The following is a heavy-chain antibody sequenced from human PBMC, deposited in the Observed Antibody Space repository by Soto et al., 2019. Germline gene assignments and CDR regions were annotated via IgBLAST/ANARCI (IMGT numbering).Heavy chain of an antibody. CDR3: ARHTQDGYNYFIRYYYYYGMDV. J-gene: IGHJ6*02. Sequence: PGESLKISCKGSGYSFTSYWIGWVRQMPGKGLEWMGIIYPGDSDTRYSPSFQGQVTISADKSISTAYLQWSSLKASDTAMYYCARHTQDGYNYFIRYYYYYGMDVWGQGTTVTGSS. D-gene: IGHD5-12*01. CDR2: IYPGDSDT. CDR1: GYSFTSYW. V-gene: IGHV5-51*01.